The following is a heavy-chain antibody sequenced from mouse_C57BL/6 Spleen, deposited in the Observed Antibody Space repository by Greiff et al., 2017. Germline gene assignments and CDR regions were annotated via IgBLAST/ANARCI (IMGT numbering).Heavy chain of an antibody. CDR3: ARKGLYDYDGYWYFDV. CDR1: GFTFSDYG. Sequence: EVQLLESGGGLVKPGGSLKLSCAASGFTFSDYGMHWVRQAPEKGLEWVAYISSGSSTTYYADTVKGRFTISRDNAKNTLFLQMTSLRSEDTAMYYCARKGLYDYDGYWYFDVWGTGTTVTVSS. V-gene: IGHV5-17*01. D-gene: IGHD2-4*01. CDR2: ISSGSSTT. J-gene: IGHJ1*03.